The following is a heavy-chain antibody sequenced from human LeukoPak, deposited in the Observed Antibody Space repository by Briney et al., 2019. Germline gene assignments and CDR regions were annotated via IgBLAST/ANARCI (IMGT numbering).Heavy chain of an antibody. CDR3: ASPSSRTIQPSYYYGMDV. D-gene: IGHD6-13*01. J-gene: IGHJ6*02. CDR2: INHSGST. CDR1: GGSFSGYY. Sequence: PSETLSLTCAVYGGSFSGYYWSWIRQPPGKGLEWIGEINHSGSTNYNPSLKSRVTISVDTSKNQFSLKLSSVTAADTAVYYCASPSSRTIQPSYYYGMDVWGQGTTVTVSS. V-gene: IGHV4-34*01.